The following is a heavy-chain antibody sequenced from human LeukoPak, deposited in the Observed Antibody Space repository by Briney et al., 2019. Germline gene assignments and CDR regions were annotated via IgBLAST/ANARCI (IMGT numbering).Heavy chain of an antibody. J-gene: IGHJ5*02. V-gene: IGHV1-58*01. CDR3: AAATLFDFWSGYLNWFDP. CDR2: IVVGSGNT. Sequence: SVKVSCKASGFTFTSSAVQWVRQARGQRLEWIGWIVVGSGNTNYAQKFQERVTITRDMSTSTAYMELSSLRSEDTAVYYCAAATLFDFWSGYLNWFDPWGQGTLVTVSS. D-gene: IGHD3-3*01. CDR1: GFTFTSSA.